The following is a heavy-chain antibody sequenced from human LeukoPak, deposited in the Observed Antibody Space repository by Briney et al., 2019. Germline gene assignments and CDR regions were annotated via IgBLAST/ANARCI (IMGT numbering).Heavy chain of an antibody. J-gene: IGHJ5*02. CDR3: ARDSHYFDSSDWEDCFDP. CDR1: GYTFTSYG. Sequence: AAVKVSCKASGYTFTSYGISWVRQAPGQGLEWMGWISAYDGDTNYAQELQGRLTMTTDTSTSTAYMEVRSLRSDDTAVYYCARDSHYFDSSDWEDCFDPWGQGTLVAVSS. CDR2: ISAYDGDT. D-gene: IGHD3-22*01. V-gene: IGHV1-18*01.